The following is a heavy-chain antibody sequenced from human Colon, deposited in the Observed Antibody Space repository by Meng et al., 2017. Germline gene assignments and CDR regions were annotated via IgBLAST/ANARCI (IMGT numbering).Heavy chain of an antibody. J-gene: IGHJ4*02. CDR3: AASSGWYRINS. CDR2: FHYTGPI. CDR1: GVSVTSGQF. Sequence: QVQRQESGPGLVKPSVTRSLPCGFSGVSVTSGQFWTWVRQPPGKGLEWLGEFHYTGPINYKPSLMSRVTISVDASRNQFSLRLTSVTAADTAVYYCAASSGWYRINSWGQGTLVTVSS. D-gene: IGHD6-19*01. V-gene: IGHV4-4*02.